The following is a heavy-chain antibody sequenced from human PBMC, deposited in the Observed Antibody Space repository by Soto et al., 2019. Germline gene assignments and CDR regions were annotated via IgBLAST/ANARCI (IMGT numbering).Heavy chain of an antibody. CDR1: GGSISSYDYY. CDR3: ARTPSTYYYDSSGYYYNWFDP. CDR2: IHNSGAT. Sequence: SETLSLTCTVSGGSISSYDYYRTWIRQPPGKGLEWVAYIHNSGATYDNPSLKSRITISIDTSKNQFSLKLYSVTAADTAVYFCARTPSTYYYDSSGYYYNWFDPWGQGTLVTVSS. V-gene: IGHV4-30-4*01. J-gene: IGHJ5*02. D-gene: IGHD3-22*01.